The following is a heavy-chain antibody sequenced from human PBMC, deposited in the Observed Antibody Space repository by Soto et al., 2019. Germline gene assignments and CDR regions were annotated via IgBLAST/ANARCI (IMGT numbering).Heavy chain of an antibody. CDR1: WYTFTSYD. Sequence: ASVKVSCKSCWYTFTSYDINLFRPSPGQWLEWMGWMNPNSGNTGYAQKFQGRVTMTRNTSISTAYMELSSLRSEDTAVYYCARGNYGDYVDYYYYMDVWGKGTMVTVSS. CDR3: ARGNYGDYVDYYYYMDV. CDR2: MNPNSGNT. V-gene: IGHV1-8*01. D-gene: IGHD4-17*01. J-gene: IGHJ6*03.